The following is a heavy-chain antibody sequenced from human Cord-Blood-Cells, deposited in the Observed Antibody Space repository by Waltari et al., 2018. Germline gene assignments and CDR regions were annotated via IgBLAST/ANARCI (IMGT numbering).Heavy chain of an antibody. CDR1: GYTFTGYY. J-gene: IGHJ4*02. CDR2: IPPNSGGT. D-gene: IGHD6-6*01. CDR3: AREKRAAARLLDY. V-gene: IGHV1-2*02. Sequence: QVQLVQSGAEVKKPGASVKVSCKASGYTFTGYYMHWVRQAPGQGLEWVGWIPPNSGGTNYAQKVQGRVTMTRDTSISTAYMWLSRLRSDDTAVYYCAREKRAAARLLDYWGQGTLVTVSS.